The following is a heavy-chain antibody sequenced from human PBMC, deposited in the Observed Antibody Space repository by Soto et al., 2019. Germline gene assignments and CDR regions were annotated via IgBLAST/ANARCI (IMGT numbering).Heavy chain of an antibody. CDR3: VRDGGQ. J-gene: IGHJ4*02. D-gene: IGHD3-16*01. V-gene: IGHV3-74*03. CDR1: GFSFSSSW. CDR2: INSDASTT. Sequence: GGSLRLSCAASGFSFSSSWMHWVRQAPGKGLVWVSRINSDASTTTYADSVKGRFTISRDNAKNTLYLQMNSLRADDTAIYHCVRDGGQWGQGALVTVSS.